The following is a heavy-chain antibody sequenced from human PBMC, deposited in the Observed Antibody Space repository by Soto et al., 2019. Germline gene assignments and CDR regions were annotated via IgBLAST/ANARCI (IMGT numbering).Heavy chain of an antibody. J-gene: IGHJ5*02. D-gene: IGHD2-2*01. CDR2: IYYSGST. V-gene: IGHV4-31*03. Sequence: TLSLTCTVSGGSISSGGYYWNWIRQHPGKGLEWIGYIYYSGSTYHNPSLKSRVTISVDTSKNQFSLKLSSVTAADTAVYYCARVRYCSSTSCYPRVPWFDPWGQGTLVTVSS. CDR3: ARVRYCSSTSCYPRVPWFDP. CDR1: GGSISSGGYY.